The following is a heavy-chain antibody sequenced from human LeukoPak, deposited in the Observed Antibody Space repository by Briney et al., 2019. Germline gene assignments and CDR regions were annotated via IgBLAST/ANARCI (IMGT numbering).Heavy chain of an antibody. CDR1: AFTLSSDA. J-gene: IGHJ3*02. CDR3: AKSPAVDAAFDI. Sequence: GGSLRLSCAASAFTLSSDAMSWVRQAPGKGLEWVSIISGSGDTTYYADSVKGRFTISRDNSKNTLYLQMNSLRAEDTAVYYCAKSPAVDAAFDIWGQGTMVTVSS. CDR2: ISGSGDTT. D-gene: IGHD4-23*01. V-gene: IGHV3-23*01.